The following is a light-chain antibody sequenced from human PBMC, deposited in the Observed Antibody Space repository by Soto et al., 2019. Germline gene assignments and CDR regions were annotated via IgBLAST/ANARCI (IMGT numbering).Light chain of an antibody. CDR1: QSVSSY. CDR2: DAS. CDR3: QQRSNWPPTWT. Sequence: EIVLTQSRSSLSLSPGERASLSCRASQSVSSYLAWYQQKPGQAPRLLIYDASNRATGIPARFSGSGSGTDFTITISSLEPEDFAVYYCQQRSNWPPTWTFGQGTKVEIK. J-gene: IGKJ1*01. V-gene: IGKV3-11*01.